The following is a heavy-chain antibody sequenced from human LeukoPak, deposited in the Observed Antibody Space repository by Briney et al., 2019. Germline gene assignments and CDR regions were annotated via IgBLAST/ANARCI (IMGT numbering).Heavy chain of an antibody. J-gene: IGHJ6*03. V-gene: IGHV3-21*01. D-gene: IGHD2-2*01. Sequence: PGGSLRLSCAASGFSFSASSMNWIRLAPGRGLEWVSSISSSSSYIYYADSVKGRFTISRDNAKNSLYLQMNSLRAEDTAVYYCAKLPLVGMWDYYMDVWGKGTTVTISS. CDR2: ISSSSSYI. CDR3: AKLPLVGMWDYYMDV. CDR1: GFSFSASS.